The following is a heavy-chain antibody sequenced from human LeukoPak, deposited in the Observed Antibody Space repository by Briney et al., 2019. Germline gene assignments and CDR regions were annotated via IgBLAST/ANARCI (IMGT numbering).Heavy chain of an antibody. V-gene: IGHV3-7*01. CDR1: GFTFSSYW. D-gene: IGHD6-19*01. CDR3: ARVGSRGWEGGYYFDY. CDR2: IKQDGSEK. J-gene: IGHJ4*02. Sequence: PGGSLRLSCAASGFTFSSYWMSWVRQAPGKGLEWVANIKQDGSEKYYVDSVKGRFTISGDNAKNSLYLQMNSLRAEDTAVYYCARVGSRGWEGGYYFDYWGQGTLVTVSS.